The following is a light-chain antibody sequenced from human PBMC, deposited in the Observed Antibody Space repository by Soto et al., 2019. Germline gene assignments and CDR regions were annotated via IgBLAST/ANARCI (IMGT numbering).Light chain of an antibody. CDR2: NAS. Sequence: DIQMTQSPSTLSGSVGDRVTITCRASQTISSWLAWYQQKPGKAPTLLIYNASTFKTGVPSRFSGSGSGTKLTLTISSLQHDDFATYYCQHYNSYSEAFGQGTKVEIK. V-gene: IGKV1-5*03. J-gene: IGKJ1*01. CDR3: QHYNSYSEA. CDR1: QTISSW.